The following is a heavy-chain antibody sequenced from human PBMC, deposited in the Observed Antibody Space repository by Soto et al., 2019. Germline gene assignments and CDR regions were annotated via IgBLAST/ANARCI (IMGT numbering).Heavy chain of an antibody. D-gene: IGHD1-26*01. Sequence: LRLSCAASGFTFSSYGMHWVRQAPGKGLEWVAVISYDGSNKYYADSVKGRFTISRDNSKNTLYLQMNSLRAEDTAVYYCAKYRGSYEDYYGMDVWGQGTTVTVSS. CDR3: AKYRGSYEDYYGMDV. CDR1: GFTFSSYG. CDR2: ISYDGSNK. V-gene: IGHV3-30*18. J-gene: IGHJ6*02.